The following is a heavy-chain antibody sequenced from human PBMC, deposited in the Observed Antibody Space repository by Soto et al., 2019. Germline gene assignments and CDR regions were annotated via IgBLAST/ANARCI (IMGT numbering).Heavy chain of an antibody. CDR1: GYSFTSYW. J-gene: IGHJ4*02. CDR2: IYPGDSDT. Sequence: GESLKISCKGSGYSFTSYWIGWVRQMPGKGLEWMGIIYPGDSDTRYSPSFQGQVTISADKSISTAYLQWSSLKASDTAMYYCARAASGSYSIYYFDYWGQGTLVTVSS. V-gene: IGHV5-51*01. D-gene: IGHD3-10*01. CDR3: ARAASGSYSIYYFDY.